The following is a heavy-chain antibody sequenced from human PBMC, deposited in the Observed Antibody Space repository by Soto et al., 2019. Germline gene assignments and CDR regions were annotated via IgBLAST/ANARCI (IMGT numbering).Heavy chain of an antibody. CDR3: ARHSPPMYDILTGTTLDPYYGMDV. V-gene: IGHV4-59*08. J-gene: IGHJ6*02. D-gene: IGHD3-9*01. Sequence: SETLSLTCSVPGGSISSYYWSWIRQPPRNGLDCIGYIYYSVSTNYNPSLKSRVTISVDTSKNQFSLKLSSVTAADTAVYYCARHSPPMYDILTGTTLDPYYGMDVWGQGTTVT. CDR1: GGSISSYY. CDR2: IYYSVST.